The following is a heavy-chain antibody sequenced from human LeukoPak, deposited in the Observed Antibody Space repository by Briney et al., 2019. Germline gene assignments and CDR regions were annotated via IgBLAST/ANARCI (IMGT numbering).Heavy chain of an antibody. D-gene: IGHD6-13*01. CDR2: IYTSGST. V-gene: IGHV4-61*02. J-gene: IGHJ4*02. CDR1: GGSISSGSYY. Sequence: SQTLSLTCTVSGGSISSGSYYWSWIRQPAGKGLEWIGRIYTSGSTNYNPSLKSRVTISVDTSKNQISLKLSSVTAADTAVYYCARVDSSSWYDYWGQGTLVTVSS. CDR3: ARVDSSSWYDY.